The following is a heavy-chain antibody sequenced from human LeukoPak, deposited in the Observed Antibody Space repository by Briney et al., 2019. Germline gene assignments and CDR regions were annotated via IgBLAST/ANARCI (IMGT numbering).Heavy chain of an antibody. CDR1: GGSVSSYY. Sequence: SETLSLTCSVSGGSVSSYYWSWIRQSPGKGLEWIGYTHNSGRTNYNPSLKSRVTGFVDTSKNQVSLRLSSVTAADTAVYYCARHGTISSESYFDYWGQGALVTVSS. J-gene: IGHJ4*02. V-gene: IGHV4-59*08. CDR3: ARHGTISSESYFDY. D-gene: IGHD1-14*01. CDR2: THNSGRT.